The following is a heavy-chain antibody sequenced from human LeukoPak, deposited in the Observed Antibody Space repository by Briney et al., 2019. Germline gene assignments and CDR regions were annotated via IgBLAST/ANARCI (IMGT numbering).Heavy chain of an antibody. CDR3: AKRNSGYNSGYYYHFFDY. Sequence: PGGSLRLSCAASGFTFNTYAMSWVRQAPGKGLERVSSIGGGGGTYYADSLKGRFTISRDNSKNTLYLQMNSLRAEDTAVYYCAKRNSGYNSGYYYHFFDYWGQGTLVTVSS. V-gene: IGHV3-23*01. CDR2: IGGGGGT. J-gene: IGHJ4*02. CDR1: GFTFNTYA. D-gene: IGHD5-12*01.